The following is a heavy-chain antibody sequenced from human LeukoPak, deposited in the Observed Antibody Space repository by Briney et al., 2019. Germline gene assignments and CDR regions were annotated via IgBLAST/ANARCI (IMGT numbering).Heavy chain of an antibody. Sequence: PGGSLRLSCEASGFTFSSHWMHWVRQAPGKGLVWVSRINSDGSSTSYADSVKGRFTISRDNAKNTLYLQMNSLRAEDTAVYYCASGYRYFDYWGQGTLVTVSS. J-gene: IGHJ4*02. CDR2: INSDGSST. CDR3: ASGYRYFDY. D-gene: IGHD2-2*03. V-gene: IGHV3-74*01. CDR1: GFTFSSHW.